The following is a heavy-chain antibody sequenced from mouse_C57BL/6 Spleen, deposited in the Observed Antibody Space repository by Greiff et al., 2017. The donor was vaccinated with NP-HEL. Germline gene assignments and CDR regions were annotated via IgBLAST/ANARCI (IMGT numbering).Heavy chain of an antibody. V-gene: IGHV1-22*01. J-gene: IGHJ4*01. CDR2: INPNNGGT. D-gene: IGHD2-3*01. CDR3: ARGGWLLPYAMDY. CDR1: GESGREEK. Sequence: VQLQQSGPELVKPGASVKMIGKEGGESGREEKRKGGKKGGGGCLEWIGYINPNNGGTSYNQKFKGKATLTVNKSSSTAYMELRSLTSEDSAVYYCARGGWLLPYAMDYWGQGTSVTVSS.